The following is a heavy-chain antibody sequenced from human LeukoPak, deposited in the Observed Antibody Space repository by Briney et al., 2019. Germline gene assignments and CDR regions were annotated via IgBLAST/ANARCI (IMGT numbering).Heavy chain of an antibody. Sequence: GGSLRLSCAASGFTFSTFSNFAVSWVRQAPGEGLECVSVISGSGGSTYYADSVKGRFTISRDNSKKTLDLQMNSLRAEDTAVYFCAKGHSDFGTGFDGWGQGTLVTVSS. V-gene: IGHV3-23*01. J-gene: IGHJ4*02. D-gene: IGHD4-17*01. CDR1: GFTFSTFSNFA. CDR3: AKGHSDFGTGFDG. CDR2: ISGSGGST.